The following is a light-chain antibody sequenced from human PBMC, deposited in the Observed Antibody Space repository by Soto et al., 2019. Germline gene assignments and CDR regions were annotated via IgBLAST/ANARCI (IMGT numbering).Light chain of an antibody. V-gene: IGKV1-6*01. CDR2: GAS. J-gene: IGKJ2*01. CDR3: LQDYNYPFT. CDR1: QSLGGN. Sequence: MTQSPATLAVSPGDTATLSCRAGQSLGGNLAWYQQKPGKAPQILIYGASTLQTGVASRFSGSGSATDFTLTISSLQPEDSAAYYCLQDYNYPFTFGQGTKVDIK.